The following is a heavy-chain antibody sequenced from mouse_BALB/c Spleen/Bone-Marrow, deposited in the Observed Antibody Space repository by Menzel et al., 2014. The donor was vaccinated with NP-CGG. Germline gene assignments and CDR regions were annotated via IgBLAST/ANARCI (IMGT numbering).Heavy chain of an antibody. CDR1: GLSLTSYG. D-gene: IGHD1-1*01. Sequence: VHLVESGPGLVAPSQSLSITCTVSGLSLTSYGVHWVRQPPGKVLEWLGVIWAGGSTNYNSALMSRLSISKDNSKSQVFLKMNSLQTDDTAMYYCARGSYYEGAMDYWGQGTSVTVSS. CDR3: ARGSYYEGAMDY. V-gene: IGHV2-9*02. CDR2: IWAGGST. J-gene: IGHJ4*01.